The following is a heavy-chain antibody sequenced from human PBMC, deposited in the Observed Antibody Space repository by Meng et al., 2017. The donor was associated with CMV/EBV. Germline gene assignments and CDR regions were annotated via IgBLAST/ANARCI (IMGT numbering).Heavy chain of an antibody. D-gene: IGHD6-13*01. CDR2: IYSGGST. J-gene: IGHJ6*02. CDR1: GFTVSSNY. Sequence: GVLKISCAASGFTVSSNYMSWVRQAPGKGLEWVSVIYSGGSTYYADSVKGRFTISRDNSKNTLYLQMNSLRAEDTAVYYCARDYSAQGYGMDVWGQGTTVTVSS. V-gene: IGHV3-53*01. CDR3: ARDYSAQGYGMDV.